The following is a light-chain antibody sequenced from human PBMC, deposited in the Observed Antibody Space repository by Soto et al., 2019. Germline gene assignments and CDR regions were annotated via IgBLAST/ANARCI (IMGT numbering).Light chain of an antibody. V-gene: IGLV2-14*01. J-gene: IGLJ3*02. CDR3: SSYTSTNSWV. CDR1: SSDVGGYNY. Sequence: QSVLTQSASVSGSPGQSITISCTGTSSDVGGYNYVSWYQQHPGKAPKLIIYDVSNRPSGVSTRFSGSKSGNTASLTISALQAEDEADYSCSSYTSTNSWVFGGGTQLTVL. CDR2: DVS.